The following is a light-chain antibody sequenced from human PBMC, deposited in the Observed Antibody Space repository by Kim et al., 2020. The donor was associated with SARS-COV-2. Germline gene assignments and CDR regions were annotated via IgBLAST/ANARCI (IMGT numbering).Light chain of an antibody. CDR3: QQYHTHST. J-gene: IGKJ1*01. CDR2: KAS. CDR1: QSVHNW. Sequence: DIQVTQSPSILPASVGDTLTITCRASQSVHNWLAWYQQKPGQVPKLLIEKASDLQSGVPARFSGSGSGTEFTLTITTLQPSDFATYYCQQYHTHSTFGQGTKVDIK. V-gene: IGKV1-5*03.